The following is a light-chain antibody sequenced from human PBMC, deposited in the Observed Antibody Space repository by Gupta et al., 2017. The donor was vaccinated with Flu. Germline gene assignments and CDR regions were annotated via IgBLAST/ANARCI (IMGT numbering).Light chain of an antibody. CDR2: GAS. CDR1: QSVSSSY. CDR3: QQYGSSPPLT. J-gene: IGKJ1*01. V-gene: IGKV3-20*01. Sequence: TLRLSTGQRDTLSCRARQSVSSSYLAWYQQKPGQAPRLLIYGASSRATGIPDRFSGSGSGTDFTLTISRLEPEDFAVYYCQQYGSSPPLTFGQGTKVEIK.